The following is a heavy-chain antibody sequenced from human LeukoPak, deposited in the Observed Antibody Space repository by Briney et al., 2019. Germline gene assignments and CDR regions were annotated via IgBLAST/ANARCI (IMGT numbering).Heavy chain of an antibody. V-gene: IGHV4-39*07. CDR3: ARGVEMTTIPFDY. CDR1: GGSISTSYY. D-gene: IGHD5-24*01. Sequence: PSETLSLTCTVSGGSISTSYYWGWIRQSPGKGLEWIGSIYFSGSTNYNPSLKSRVTISLDTSKNQFSLNLSSVTAADTAVYYCARGVEMTTIPFDYWGQGTLVTVSS. CDR2: IYFSGST. J-gene: IGHJ4*02.